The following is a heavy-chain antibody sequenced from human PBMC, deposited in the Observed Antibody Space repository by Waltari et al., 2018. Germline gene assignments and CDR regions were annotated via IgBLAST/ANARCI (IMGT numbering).Heavy chain of an antibody. Sequence: QVQLQESGPGLVKPSETLSLTCAVSGYSISSGYYWGWIRQPPGKGLEWIGSIYHSGSTYYNPSLKSRVTISVDTSKNQFSLKLSSVTAADTAVYYCASAGGGSLYYFDYWGQGTLVXXSS. J-gene: IGHJ4*02. V-gene: IGHV4-38-2*01. CDR2: IYHSGST. D-gene: IGHD1-26*01. CDR3: ASAGGGSLYYFDY. CDR1: GYSISSGYY.